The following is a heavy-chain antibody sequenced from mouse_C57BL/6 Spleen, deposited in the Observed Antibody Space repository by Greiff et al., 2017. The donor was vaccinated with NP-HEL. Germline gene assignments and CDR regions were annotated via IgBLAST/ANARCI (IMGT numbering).Heavy chain of an antibody. CDR3: APYDYDLFAY. V-gene: IGHV1-26*01. J-gene: IGHJ3*01. CDR2: INPNNGGT. D-gene: IGHD2-4*01. Sequence: VQLQQSGPELVKPGASVKISCKASGYTFTDYYMNWVKQSHGKSLEWIGDINPNNGGTSYNQKFKGKATLTVDKSSSTAYMELRSLTSEDSAVYYCAPYDYDLFAYWGQGTLVTVSA. CDR1: GYTFTDYY.